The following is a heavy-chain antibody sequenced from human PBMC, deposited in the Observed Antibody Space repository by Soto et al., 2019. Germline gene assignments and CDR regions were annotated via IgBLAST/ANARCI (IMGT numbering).Heavy chain of an antibody. CDR3: AKHFVNGEVDY. CDR1: GFTFSTYA. Sequence: EVQLLESGGGLVQPGGSLRLSCAASGFTFSTYAMSWVRQPPGKGLEWVSIVSDGGSDAFYADSVKGRFAISRDNSKNTLYLQXNSLTAEDTAVYYCAKHFVNGEVDYWGXGXXVT. J-gene: IGHJ4*02. CDR2: VSDGGSDA. V-gene: IGHV3-23*01.